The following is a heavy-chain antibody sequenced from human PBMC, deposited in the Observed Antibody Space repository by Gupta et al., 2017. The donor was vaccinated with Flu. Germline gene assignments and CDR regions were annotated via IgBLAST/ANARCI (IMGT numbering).Heavy chain of an antibody. D-gene: IGHD5-18*01. Sequence: QAPGQGLEWMGGIIPILITTNYAQKFQGRVTITADESTRTVYMELSSLSSEDTAVYYCAISSIGYSYNFFDYWGQGTLVTVSS. CDR2: IIPILITT. CDR3: AISSIGYSYNFFDY. J-gene: IGHJ4*02. V-gene: IGHV1-69*01.